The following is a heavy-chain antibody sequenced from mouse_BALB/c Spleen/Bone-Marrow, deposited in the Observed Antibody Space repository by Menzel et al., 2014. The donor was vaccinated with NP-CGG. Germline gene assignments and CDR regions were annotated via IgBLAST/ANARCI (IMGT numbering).Heavy chain of an antibody. CDR1: GYTFTSYV. D-gene: IGHD2-1*01. CDR3: ARGKTYAMDY. J-gene: IGHJ4*01. Sequence: EVQLQQSGPELVKPGASVKMSCKASGYTFTSYVMHWVKQKPGQGLEWIGYINPNNDGSKYNEKFKGKATLTSDKSSSTAYMELSRLASEDSAVYYCARGKTYAMDYWGQGTSVTGSS. CDR2: INPNNDGS. V-gene: IGHV1-14*01.